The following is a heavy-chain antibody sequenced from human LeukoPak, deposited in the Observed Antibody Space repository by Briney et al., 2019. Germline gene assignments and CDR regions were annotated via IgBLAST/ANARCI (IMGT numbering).Heavy chain of an antibody. V-gene: IGHV3-21*01. J-gene: IGHJ4*01. D-gene: IGHD2/OR15-2a*01. Sequence: GGSLRLSCAASGFIFSDSSMNWVRQAPGKGLEWVSSSGHGVTYYADSVKGRFTISRDDAKNSLFLQTNNLRAEDTAIYYCARDFTSQNFFDHWGQGTLVTVSS. CDR1: GFIFSDSS. CDR3: ARDFTSQNFFDH. CDR2: SGHGVT.